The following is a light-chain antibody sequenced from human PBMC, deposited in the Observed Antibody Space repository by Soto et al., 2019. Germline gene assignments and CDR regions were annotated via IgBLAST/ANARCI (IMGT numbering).Light chain of an antibody. CDR3: LQYHNLWA. CDR2: KAS. CDR1: QSISSW. Sequence: DIQMTQSPSTLSASVGDRVTIICRASQSISSWLAWYQQKPGKAPKLLIYKASSLESGVPSRFSGSGSGTEFTLTISSLQSEDFTVYSCLQYHNLWAFGQGTKVDIK. V-gene: IGKV1-5*03. J-gene: IGKJ1*01.